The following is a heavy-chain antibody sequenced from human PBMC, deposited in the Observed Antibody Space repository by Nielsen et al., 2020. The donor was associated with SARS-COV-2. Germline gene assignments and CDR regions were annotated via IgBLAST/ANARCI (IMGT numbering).Heavy chain of an antibody. CDR1: GGSISSYY. V-gene: IGHV4-59*01. D-gene: IGHD6-19*01. J-gene: IGHJ4*02. CDR3: ARVIPGSGWYGGDYFDY. Sequence: SETLSLTCTVSGGSISSYYWSWIRQPPGKGLEWIGYIYYSGSTNYNPSLKSRVTISVDTSKNQFSLKLSSVTAADTAVYYCARVIPGSGWYGGDYFDYWGQGTLVTVSS. CDR2: IYYSGST.